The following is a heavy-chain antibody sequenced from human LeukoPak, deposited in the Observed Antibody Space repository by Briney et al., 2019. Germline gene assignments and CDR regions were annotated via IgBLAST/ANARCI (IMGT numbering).Heavy chain of an antibody. CDR3: AKDVRGGCSGANCYH. CDR1: GFTISSYW. D-gene: IGHD2-15*01. V-gene: IGHV3-7*03. CDR2: IKQDGSEK. Sequence: GGSLRLSCAASGFTISSYWMNWVRQAPGKGLEWVANIKQDGSEKKYVDSVKGRFTISRDNSKNTVSLQMNSLKAEDTAVYYCAKDVRGGCSGANCYHWGQGTLVTVSS. J-gene: IGHJ4*02.